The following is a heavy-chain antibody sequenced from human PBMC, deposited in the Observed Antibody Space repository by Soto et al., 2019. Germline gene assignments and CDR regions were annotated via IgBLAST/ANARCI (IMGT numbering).Heavy chain of an antibody. CDR3: ARDDDLPGNGLDH. CDR1: GFRFSNYG. V-gene: IGHV3-33*01. Sequence: QVQLVESGGGVVQPGRSLRLSCAASGFRFSNYGMHWVRQAPGKGLEWLAVIVADGTGLQYADSVRGRFTISRDNAKNTLYLQLNSLGADYSSIYFCARDDDLPGNGLDHWGQGTLVTVSS. J-gene: IGHJ4*02. CDR2: IVADGTGL.